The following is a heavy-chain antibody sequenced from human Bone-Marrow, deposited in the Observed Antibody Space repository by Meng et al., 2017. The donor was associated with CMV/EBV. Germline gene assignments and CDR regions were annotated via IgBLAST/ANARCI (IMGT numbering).Heavy chain of an antibody. CDR1: GGSIISYY. Sequence: QVRVRVSGPGRVKPWETLSLTFTVSGGSIISYYWSWIRRPAGKGLEWIGRIYTSGSTNYNPSLKSRVTMSVDTSKNQFSLKLSSVTAADTAVYYCASELGGGDYAYWGQGTLVTVSS. J-gene: IGHJ4*02. D-gene: IGHD4-17*01. CDR2: IYTSGST. V-gene: IGHV4-4*07. CDR3: ASELGGGDYAY.